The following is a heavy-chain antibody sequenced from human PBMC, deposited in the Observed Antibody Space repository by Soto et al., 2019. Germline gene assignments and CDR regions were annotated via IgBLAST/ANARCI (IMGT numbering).Heavy chain of an antibody. D-gene: IGHD3-10*01. CDR1: GFVVSNVY. V-gene: IGHV3-53*02. CDR3: ALTTIWFDRYFDL. Sequence: EVQLVETGGALVQPGGSLRLSCAVSGFVVSNVYMSWVRQAPGERLEWISVVYSGGDTYYADSVKGRFTISRDNSKNTVYLQMSRLRPDDTAVYYCALTTIWFDRYFDLWGRGTLVTVSS. CDR2: VYSGGDT. J-gene: IGHJ2*01.